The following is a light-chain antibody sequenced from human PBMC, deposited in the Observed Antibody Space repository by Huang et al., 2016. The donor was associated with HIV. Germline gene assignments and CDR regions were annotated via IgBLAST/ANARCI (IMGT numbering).Light chain of an antibody. CDR3: QHRSNRPLT. Sequence: EIVLTQSPATLSLSPGERATLSCRASQSVNTFLAWYQQKPGQAPRLPISDAANRATGIPARFSGSGSGTDFTLTISSLEPEDFAVYYCQHRSNRPLTFGGGTKVEIK. J-gene: IGKJ4*01. CDR1: QSVNTF. V-gene: IGKV3-11*01. CDR2: DAA.